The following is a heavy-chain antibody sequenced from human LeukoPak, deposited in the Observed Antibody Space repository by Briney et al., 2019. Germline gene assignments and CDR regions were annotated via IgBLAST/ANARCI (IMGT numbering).Heavy chain of an antibody. Sequence: GGSLRLSCAASGFTFSSYAMSWVRQAPGKGLEWVSALSGSGGSTYYADSVKGRFTISRDNSKNTLYLHINSLRAEDTAVYYCAKMTTVPPGDAEGFDYWGQGTLVTVSS. CDR3: AKMTTVPPGDAEGFDY. J-gene: IGHJ4*02. D-gene: IGHD4-11*01. CDR1: GFTFSSYA. CDR2: LSGSGGST. V-gene: IGHV3-23*01.